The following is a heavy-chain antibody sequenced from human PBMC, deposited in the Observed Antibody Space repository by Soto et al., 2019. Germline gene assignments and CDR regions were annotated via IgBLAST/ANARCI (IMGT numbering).Heavy chain of an antibody. J-gene: IGHJ4*02. CDR3: ARGRDCGGDCYFDY. V-gene: IGHV1-69*02. CDR1: GGTFSSYT. CDR2: IIPILGIA. Sequence: QVQLVQSGAEVKKPGSSVKVSCKASGGTFSSYTISWVRQAPGQGLEWMGRIIPILGIANYAQKFQGRVKVNADKSTSTAYRELSSLRSEDTAVYYCARGRDCGGDCYFDYWGQGTLVTVSS. D-gene: IGHD2-21*02.